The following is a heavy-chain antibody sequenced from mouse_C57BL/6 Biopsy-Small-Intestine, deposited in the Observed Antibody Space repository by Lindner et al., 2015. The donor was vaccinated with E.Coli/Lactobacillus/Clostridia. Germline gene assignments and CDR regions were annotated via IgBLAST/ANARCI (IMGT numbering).Heavy chain of an antibody. CDR1: GFNIKDDY. Sequence: VQLQESGAELVRPGASVKLSCTASGFNIKDDYMHWVKQRPEQGLEWIGWIDPENGDTEYASKFQGKATITAGTSSNTAYLRLSSLTSEDTAVYYCTTGGGLAYWGQGTLVTVSA. V-gene: IGHV14-4*01. CDR2: IDPENGDT. CDR3: TTGGGLAY. D-gene: IGHD1-1*02. J-gene: IGHJ3*01.